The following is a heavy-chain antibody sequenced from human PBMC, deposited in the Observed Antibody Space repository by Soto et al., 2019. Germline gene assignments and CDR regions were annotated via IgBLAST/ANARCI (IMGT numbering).Heavy chain of an antibody. V-gene: IGHV1-3*01. J-gene: IGHJ2*01. Sequence: ASVKVSCKASGYTFTSYAMHLVRQAPGQRLEWMGWINAGNGNTKYSQKFQGRVTITRDTSATTAFMELSSLRSEDTAMYYCARSGASVAAAGTENWFFDLWGRGTLVTVSS. D-gene: IGHD6-13*01. CDR3: ARSGASVAAAGTENWFFDL. CDR1: GYTFTSYA. CDR2: INAGNGNT.